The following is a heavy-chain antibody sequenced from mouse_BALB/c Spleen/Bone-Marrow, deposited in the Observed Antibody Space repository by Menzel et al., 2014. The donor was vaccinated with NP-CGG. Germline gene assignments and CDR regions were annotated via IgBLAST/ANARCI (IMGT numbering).Heavy chain of an antibody. CDR2: IDPANYNT. J-gene: IGHJ3*01. CDR1: GFNIKDPY. Sequence: EVQLQQSGAELVKPGASVKLSCTTSGFNIKDPYIHWVKQRPEQGLEWIGRIDPANYNTQYDPNFQGKATITADTPSDPASLQLNSLTSEYTAVYYCATLTGALDYWGQGTPVTVSA. D-gene: IGHD4-1*01. CDR3: ATLTGALDY. V-gene: IGHV14-3*02.